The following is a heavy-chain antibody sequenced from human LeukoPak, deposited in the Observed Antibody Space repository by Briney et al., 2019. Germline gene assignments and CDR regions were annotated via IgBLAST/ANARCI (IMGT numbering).Heavy chain of an antibody. CDR2: INHSGST. CDR1: GGSFSGYY. CDR3: AGDRGSWWVHWFDH. J-gene: IGHJ5*02. Sequence: NPSETLSLTCAVYGGSFSGYYWSWIRQPPGKGLEWIGEINHSGSTNYNPSLKSRVTISVDTSKNQFSLKLSSVTAADTAVYYCAGDRGSWWVHWFDHWGQGTLVTVSS. V-gene: IGHV4-34*01. D-gene: IGHD6-13*01.